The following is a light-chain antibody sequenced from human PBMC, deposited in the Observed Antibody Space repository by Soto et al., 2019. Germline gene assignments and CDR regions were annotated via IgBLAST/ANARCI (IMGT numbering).Light chain of an antibody. J-gene: IGKJ4*01. V-gene: IGKV1D-16*01. CDR2: AAS. CDR3: QQYYSYPLT. CDR1: QYISIW. Sequence: DIQMTQSPASVSASVGDRVTTTCRASQYISIWLAWYQQKAEEAPKSLIYAASSLQSGVPSRFSGGGSGTHFTLTISSLQPEDFATYYCQQYYSYPLTFGGGTKVDIK.